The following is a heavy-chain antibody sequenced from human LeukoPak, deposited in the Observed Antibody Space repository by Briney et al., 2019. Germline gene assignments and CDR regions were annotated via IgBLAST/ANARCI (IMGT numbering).Heavy chain of an antibody. CDR2: VYPGDSDT. D-gene: IGHD6-13*01. CDR1: GYRFTTYW. J-gene: IGHJ4*02. V-gene: IGHV5-51*01. CDR3: ARRPPYTSTWHVDC. Sequence: GESLKISCKGSGYRFTTYWIGWVRQMPGKGLEWMGVVYPGDSDTRYSPSFEGQVTISVDRSIDTAYLQWNSLKASDTAMYYCARRPPYTSTWHVDCWGQGTLVTVSS.